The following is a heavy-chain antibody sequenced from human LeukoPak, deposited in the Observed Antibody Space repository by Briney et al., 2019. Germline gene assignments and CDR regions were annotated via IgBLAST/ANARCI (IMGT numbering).Heavy chain of an antibody. V-gene: IGHV4-30-4*08. CDR2: IYYSGST. CDR3: ARAGMAIETAGTIHNWFDP. Sequence: PSETLSLTCTVSGGSSSRGAYFWNWIRQPPGKGLEWIGYIYYSGSTYYNPSLKSRVSISVDTSKNQFSLKVSSVTAADTAVYYCARAGMAIETAGTIHNWFDPWGQGTQVTVSS. CDR1: GGSSSRGAYF. J-gene: IGHJ5*02. D-gene: IGHD6-13*01.